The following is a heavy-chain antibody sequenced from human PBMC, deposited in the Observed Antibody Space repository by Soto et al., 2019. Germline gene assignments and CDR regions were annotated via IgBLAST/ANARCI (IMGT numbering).Heavy chain of an antibody. J-gene: IGHJ6*02. Sequence: EVQLVESGGGLVQPGGSLRLYCAASGFTFSSYWLSWVRQAPGKGLEWVANIKQDGSEKYYVESVKGRVTISRDNAKNSLYLQMNSLRAEDTAVYYCARDPNIVATMGSIYYYYGMDVWGQGTTVTVSS. V-gene: IGHV3-7*01. CDR3: ARDPNIVATMGSIYYYYGMDV. D-gene: IGHD5-12*01. CDR2: IKQDGSEK. CDR1: GFTFSSYW.